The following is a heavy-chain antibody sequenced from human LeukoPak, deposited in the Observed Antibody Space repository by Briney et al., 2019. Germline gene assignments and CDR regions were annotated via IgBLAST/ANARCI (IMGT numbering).Heavy chain of an antibody. D-gene: IGHD5-12*01. CDR1: GFTFSDYY. Sequence: GGSLRLSCAASGFTFSDYYMSWIRQAPGKGLEWVSYISSSSSYTNYADPVKGRFTISRDNAKNSLYLQMNSLRAEDTAVYYCARDRLVATRGQAGAYGMDVWGKGTTVTVSS. V-gene: IGHV3-11*06. J-gene: IGHJ6*04. CDR3: ARDRLVATRGQAGAYGMDV. CDR2: ISSSSSYT.